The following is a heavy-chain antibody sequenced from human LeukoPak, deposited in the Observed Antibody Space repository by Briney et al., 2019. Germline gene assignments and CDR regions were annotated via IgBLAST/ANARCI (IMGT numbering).Heavy chain of an antibody. J-gene: IGHJ4*02. CDR2: ISYDGSNK. Sequence: GGSLRLSCAASGFTFSSYGMHWVRQAPGKGLEWVAVISYDGSNKYYADSVKGRFTISRDNSKNTLYLQMNSLRAEDTAVYYCAKGADPYYWGEGTLVTVSS. CDR3: AKGADPYY. D-gene: IGHD3-16*01. V-gene: IGHV3-30*18. CDR1: GFTFSSYG.